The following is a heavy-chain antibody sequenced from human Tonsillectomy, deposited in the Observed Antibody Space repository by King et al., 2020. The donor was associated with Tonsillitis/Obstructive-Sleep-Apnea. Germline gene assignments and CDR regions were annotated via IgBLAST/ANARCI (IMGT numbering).Heavy chain of an antibody. Sequence: VQLVESGGGVVQPGRSLRLSCAASGFTFSSYGMHWVRQAPGKGLEWVAFIRYDGSNKYYADSVKGRFTISRDNSKNTLYLQMNSLRAEDTAVYYCAKGHSAIDYWGQGTLVTVSS. J-gene: IGHJ4*02. D-gene: IGHD2-15*01. CDR3: AKGHSAIDY. CDR1: GFTFSSYG. CDR2: IRYDGSNK. V-gene: IGHV3-30*02.